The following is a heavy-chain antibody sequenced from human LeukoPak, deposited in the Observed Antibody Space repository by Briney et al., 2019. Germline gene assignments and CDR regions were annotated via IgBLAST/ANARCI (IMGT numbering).Heavy chain of an antibody. V-gene: IGHV4-34*01. CDR1: GGSFSGYY. Sequence: SETLSLTCAVYGGSFSGYYWSWIRQPPGKGLEWIGEINHSGSTNYNPSLKSRVTISVDTSKNQFCLKLSSVSAADTAVYYCASPRGGYSGYAPFDYWGQGTLVTVSA. CDR2: INHSGST. CDR3: ASPRGGYSGYAPFDY. J-gene: IGHJ4*02. D-gene: IGHD5-12*01.